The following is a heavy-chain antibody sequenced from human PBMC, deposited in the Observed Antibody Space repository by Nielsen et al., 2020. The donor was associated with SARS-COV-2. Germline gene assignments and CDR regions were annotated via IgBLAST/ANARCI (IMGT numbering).Heavy chain of an antibody. V-gene: IGHV4-34*12. CDR3: AREEVTYYYDSPSYYYYGMDV. D-gene: IGHD3-22*01. Sequence: SETLSLTCAVYDDSFYGFYWSWIRQPPGKGLEWIGEIIDSGGTNYNATLKSRVTISVDGSKNQFSLKLSSVTAADTAVYYCAREEVTYYYDSPSYYYYGMDVWGQGTTVTVSS. J-gene: IGHJ6*02. CDR2: IIDSGGT. CDR1: DDSFYGFY.